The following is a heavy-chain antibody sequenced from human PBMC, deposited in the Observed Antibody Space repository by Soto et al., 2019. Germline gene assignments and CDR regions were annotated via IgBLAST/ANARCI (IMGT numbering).Heavy chain of an antibody. CDR2: IYADGTT. Sequence: EVQLVETGGGLIQPGGSLRLSCAASGFTVSNSYMSWVRQAPGKGLEWVSVIYADGTTHSADSVRGRFTISRDSSRNTVYLQMNNLRAEDTAVYYCARDWNGDSVIEHWGQGTLVTVSS. CDR3: ARDWNGDSVIEH. CDR1: GFTVSNSY. D-gene: IGHD4-17*01. V-gene: IGHV3-53*02. J-gene: IGHJ1*01.